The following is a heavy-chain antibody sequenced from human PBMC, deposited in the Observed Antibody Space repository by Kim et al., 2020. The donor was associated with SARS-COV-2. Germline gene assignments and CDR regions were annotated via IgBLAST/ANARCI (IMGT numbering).Heavy chain of an antibody. CDR2: HSGST. Sequence: HSGSTHDNPTRKSRVTISVDTSKNQFSLKLSSVTAADTAVYYCARGPYFYWGQGTLVTVSS. D-gene: IGHD3-10*01. V-gene: IGHV4-34*01. CDR3: ARGPYFY. J-gene: IGHJ4*02.